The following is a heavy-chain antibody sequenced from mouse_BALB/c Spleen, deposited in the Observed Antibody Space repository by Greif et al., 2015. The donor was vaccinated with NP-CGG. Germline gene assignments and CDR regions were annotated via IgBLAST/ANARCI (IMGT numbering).Heavy chain of an antibody. D-gene: IGHD1-1*02. J-gene: IGHJ1*01. CDR1: GFTFSSFG. Sequence: EVKLMESGGGLVQPGGSRKLSCAASGFTFSSFGMHWVRQAPEKGLEWVAYISSGSSTIYYADTVKGRFTISRDNPKNTLFLQMTSLRSEDTAVYYCARRDYGYWYFDVWGAGTTVTVSS. V-gene: IGHV5-17*02. CDR3: ARRDYGYWYFDV. CDR2: ISSGSSTI.